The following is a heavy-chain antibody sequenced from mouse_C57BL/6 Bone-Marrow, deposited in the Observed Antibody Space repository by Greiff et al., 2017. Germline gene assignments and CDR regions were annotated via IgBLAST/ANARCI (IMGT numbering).Heavy chain of an antibody. CDR1: GFTFSSYG. V-gene: IGHV5-6*01. J-gene: IGHJ3*01. CDR2: ISSGGSYT. Sequence: EVNVVESGGDLVKPGGSLKLSCAASGFTFSSYGMSWVRQTPDKRLEWVATISSGGSYTYYPDSVKGRFTISRDNAKNTLYLQMSSLKSEDTAMYYCARLEIYYGNYYAYWGQGTLVTVSA. D-gene: IGHD2-1*01. CDR3: ARLEIYYGNYYAY.